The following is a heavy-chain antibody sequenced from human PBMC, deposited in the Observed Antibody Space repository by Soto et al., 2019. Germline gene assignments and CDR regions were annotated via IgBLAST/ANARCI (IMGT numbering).Heavy chain of an antibody. V-gene: IGHV4-61*08. CDR3: ATRSGIYGDLVDY. J-gene: IGHJ4*02. Sequence: SETLSLTCTVSGGSISSGGYYWSWIRQHPGKGLEWIGYIYYRGSTNYNPSLKSRITMSVDTSKNQFSLKLTSVTAADTAVYYCATRSGIYGDLVDYWGQGTLVTVSS. CDR1: GGSISSGGYY. D-gene: IGHD4-17*01. CDR2: IYYRGST.